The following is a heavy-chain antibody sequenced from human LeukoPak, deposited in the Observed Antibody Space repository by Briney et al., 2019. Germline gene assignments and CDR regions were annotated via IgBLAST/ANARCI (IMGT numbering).Heavy chain of an antibody. J-gene: IGHJ5*02. CDR2: IIPIFGTA. D-gene: IGHD2-2*01. CDR3: ASLPCSSTSGSPAAYLDP. V-gene: IGHV1-69*05. CDR1: GGTFSSYA. Sequence: ASVKVSCKASGGTFSSYAISWVRQAPGQGLEWMGRIIPIFGTANYAQKFQGRVTITTDESTSTAYMELSSLRSEDTAVYYCASLPCSSTSGSPAAYLDPWGQGTLVTVSS.